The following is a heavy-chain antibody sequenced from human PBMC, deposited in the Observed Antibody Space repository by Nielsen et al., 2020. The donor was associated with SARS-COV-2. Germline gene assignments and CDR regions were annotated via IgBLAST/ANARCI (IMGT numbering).Heavy chain of an antibody. J-gene: IGHJ2*01. D-gene: IGHD4-17*01. CDR2: ISWNSGSI. Sequence: SLQISCAASGFPFDDYAMHWARQDPGKGLEWVPGISWNSGSIGYADSVKGRFTIYRDNAKNSLYLQMNSLRAEDTALYYCAKAPPPYGDYWYFDLWDRGTLVTVSS. CDR1: GFPFDDYA. V-gene: IGHV3-9*01. CDR3: AKAPPPYGDYWYFDL.